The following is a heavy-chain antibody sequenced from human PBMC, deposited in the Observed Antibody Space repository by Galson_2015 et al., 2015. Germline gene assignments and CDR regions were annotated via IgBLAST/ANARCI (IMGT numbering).Heavy chain of an antibody. D-gene: IGHD3-3*01. Sequence: SLRLSCAASGFTFSSYAMSWVRQAPGKGLEWVSAISGSGGSTYYADSVKGRFTISRDNSKNTLYLQMNSLRAEDTAVYYCAKGYYDFWSGYQDERGVSYNWFDPWGQGTLVTVSS. CDR3: AKGYYDFWSGYQDERGVSYNWFDP. J-gene: IGHJ5*02. V-gene: IGHV3-23*01. CDR2: ISGSGGST. CDR1: GFTFSSYA.